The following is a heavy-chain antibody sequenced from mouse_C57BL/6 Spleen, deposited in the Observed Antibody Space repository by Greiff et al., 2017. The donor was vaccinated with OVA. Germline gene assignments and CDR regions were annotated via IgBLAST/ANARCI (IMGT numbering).Heavy chain of an antibody. CDR2: INPYNGGT. CDR3: ARDDGPYYFDY. Sequence: EVQLQESGPVLVKPGASVKMSCKASGYTFTDYYMNWVKQSHGKSLEWIGVINPYNGGTSYNQKFKGKATLTVDKSSSTAYMELNSLTSEDSAVYYCARDDGPYYFDYWGQGTTLTVSS. V-gene: IGHV1-19*01. D-gene: IGHD2-3*01. CDR1: GYTFTDYY. J-gene: IGHJ2*01.